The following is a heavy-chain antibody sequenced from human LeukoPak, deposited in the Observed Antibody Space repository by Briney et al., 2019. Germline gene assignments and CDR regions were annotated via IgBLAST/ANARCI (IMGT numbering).Heavy chain of an antibody. J-gene: IGHJ6*02. D-gene: IGHD2-2*01. Sequence: GSLRLSCAASGFTFSSYGMHWVRQAPGKGLEWVAVISYDGSNKYYADSVKGRFTISRDNSKNTLYLQMNSLRAEDTAVYYCAKRGQYCSSTSCSGMDVWGQGTTVTVSS. CDR1: GFTFSSYG. V-gene: IGHV3-30*18. CDR3: AKRGQYCSSTSCSGMDV. CDR2: ISYDGSNK.